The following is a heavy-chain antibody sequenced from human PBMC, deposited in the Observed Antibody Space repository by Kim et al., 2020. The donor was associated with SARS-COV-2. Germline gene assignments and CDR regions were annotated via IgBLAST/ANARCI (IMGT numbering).Heavy chain of an antibody. CDR2: IYHSGST. Sequence: SETLSLTCAVSGGSISSSNWWSWVRQPPGKGLEWIGEIYHSGSTNYNPSLKSRVTISVDKSKNQFSLKLSSVTAADTAVYYCARVTTGTVGNYYYYYGMDVWGQGTTVTVSS. J-gene: IGHJ6*02. CDR1: GGSISSSNW. CDR3: ARVTTGTVGNYYYYYGMDV. V-gene: IGHV4-4*02. D-gene: IGHD1-1*01.